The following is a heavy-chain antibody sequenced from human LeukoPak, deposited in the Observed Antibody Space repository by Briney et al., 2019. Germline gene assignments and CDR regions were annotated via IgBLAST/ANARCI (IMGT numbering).Heavy chain of an antibody. CDR2: ISFDGVNT. J-gene: IGHJ6*03. CDR1: GSTFSTYA. CDR3: ARGQGYESYYYMDV. D-gene: IGHD2-2*01. V-gene: IGHV3-30*04. Sequence: GGSLRLSCAASGSTFSTYAIHWVRQAPGKGPEWVAVISFDGVNTFYADSVKGRFTISRDNSNNTVYLQMNNLRPEDTAVFYCARGQGYESYYYMDVWGKGTTVSVSS.